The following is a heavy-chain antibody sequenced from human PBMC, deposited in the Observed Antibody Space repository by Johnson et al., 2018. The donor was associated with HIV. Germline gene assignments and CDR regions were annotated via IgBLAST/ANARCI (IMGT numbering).Heavy chain of an antibody. CDR1: GFTFSSYA. CDR2: IKYDGSEK. Sequence: VQLVESGGGLVQPGGSLRLSCAASGFTFSSYAMSWVRQAPGKGLEWVADIKYDGSEKHSEDSVKGRLTISRDNAKKSLYVQVNSLRAEDMTVNYCVRGGGQGTMVTVSS. J-gene: IGHJ3*01. V-gene: IGHV3-52*01. CDR3: VRG.